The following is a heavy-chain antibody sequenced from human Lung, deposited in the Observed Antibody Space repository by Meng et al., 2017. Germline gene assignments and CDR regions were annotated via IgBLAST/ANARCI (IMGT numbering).Heavy chain of an antibody. V-gene: IGHV1-2*06. CDR3: ARDEDISAAGKLFGDY. D-gene: IGHD6-13*01. CDR2: INPKSGDT. Sequence: LVQCGYEGEEPGASVKVSSKASGYPFPDYSLHWVRRAPGQGLGWMGRINPKSGDTHYAQRFQGRVTMTGDTSISTAYMELSGLRSDDTAMYYCARDEDISAAGKLFGDYWGQGTLVTVSS. J-gene: IGHJ4*02. CDR1: GYPFPDYS.